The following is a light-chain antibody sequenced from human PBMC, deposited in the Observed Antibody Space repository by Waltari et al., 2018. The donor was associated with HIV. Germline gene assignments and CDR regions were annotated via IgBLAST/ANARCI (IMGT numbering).Light chain of an antibody. Sequence: DIQMTQYPSSLSASVGDRVTITCRASQSVSRYLNWYQQKQGRAPKLLIYASSSLQRGVPSKFSGSGSGTDFTLTITSLQPEDFATYYCQQSYSAPITFGQGTRL. CDR1: QSVSRY. J-gene: IGKJ5*01. CDR2: ASS. CDR3: QQSYSAPIT. V-gene: IGKV1-39*01.